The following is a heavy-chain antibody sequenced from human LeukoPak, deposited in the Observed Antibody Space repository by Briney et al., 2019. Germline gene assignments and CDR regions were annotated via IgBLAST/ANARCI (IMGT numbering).Heavy chain of an antibody. Sequence: GGSLRLSCAAPGFTFSGYWMSWVRQAPGKGLEWVANINEDGSEKYYVDSVKGRFTISRDNAKNSLYLQMNSLRAEDTAVYYCASPKAAGLRFGELFWGQGTLVSVSS. D-gene: IGHD3-10*01. J-gene: IGHJ4*02. CDR2: INEDGSEK. CDR3: ASPKAAGLRFGELF. V-gene: IGHV3-7*01. CDR1: GFTFSGYW.